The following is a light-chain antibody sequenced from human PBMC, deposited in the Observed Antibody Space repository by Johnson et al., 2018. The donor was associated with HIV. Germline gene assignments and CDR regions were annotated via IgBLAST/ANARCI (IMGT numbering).Light chain of an antibody. CDR1: NSNIGNNY. Sequence: QSVLTQPPSVSAAPGQKVTISCSGSNSNIGNNYVSWYQQLPGTAPKLLIYENNKRPSGIPDRFSGSKSGTSATLGITGLQTGDEADYYCAAWDDSLNGLYVFGPGTKVTVL. CDR2: ENN. V-gene: IGLV1-51*02. J-gene: IGLJ1*01. CDR3: AAWDDSLNGLYV.